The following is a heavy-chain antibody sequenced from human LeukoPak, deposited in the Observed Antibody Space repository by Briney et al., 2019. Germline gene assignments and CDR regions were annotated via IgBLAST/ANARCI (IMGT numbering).Heavy chain of an antibody. CDR2: ISGSGGST. Sequence: GGSLRLSCAASGFTFSSYAMSWVRQAPGKGLEWVSAISGSGGSTYYADSVKGRFTISRDNSKNTLYLQMNSLRAEDTAVYYCAAYGGGCYYYYMDVWGKGTTVTVSS. V-gene: IGHV3-23*01. CDR3: AAYGGGCYYYYMDV. J-gene: IGHJ6*03. D-gene: IGHD3-10*01. CDR1: GFTFSSYA.